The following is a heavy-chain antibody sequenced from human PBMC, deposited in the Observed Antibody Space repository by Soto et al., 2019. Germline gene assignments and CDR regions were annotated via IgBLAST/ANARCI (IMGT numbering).Heavy chain of an antibody. J-gene: IGHJ4*02. CDR1: GFTFRTYG. Sequence: TAGSLRLSCAASGFTFRTYGMNWVRRAPGGGLEWVASISSSGSFIYYADSVKGRFTISRDDAEKSLYLQMNSLRAEDTALYYCAREPEGIAAALDYWGRGTLVTVSS. D-gene: IGHD6-13*01. CDR3: AREPEGIAAALDY. CDR2: ISSSGSFI. V-gene: IGHV3-21*01.